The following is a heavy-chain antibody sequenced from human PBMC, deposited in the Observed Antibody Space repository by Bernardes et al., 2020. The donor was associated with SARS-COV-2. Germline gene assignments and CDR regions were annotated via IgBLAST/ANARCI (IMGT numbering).Heavy chain of an antibody. Sequence: LRLSCAASGFTFDDYAMHWVRQAPGKGLEWVSGISWNSGSIGYADSVKGRFTISRDNAKNSLYLQMNSLRAEDTALYYCAKQTSHGSWIAAAGTHLDYWGQGTLVTVSS. CDR1: GFTFDDYA. CDR3: AKQTSHGSWIAAAGTHLDY. D-gene: IGHD6-13*01. CDR2: ISWNSGSI. J-gene: IGHJ4*02. V-gene: IGHV3-9*01.